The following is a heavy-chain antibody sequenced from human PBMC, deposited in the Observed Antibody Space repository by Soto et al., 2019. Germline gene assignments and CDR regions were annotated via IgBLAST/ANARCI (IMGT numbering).Heavy chain of an antibody. D-gene: IGHD3-10*01. J-gene: IGHJ4*02. CDR3: ARDKWVRGVSTQPFDY. V-gene: IGHV3-11*05. CDR2: ISSSSSYT. Sequence: QVQLVESGGGLVKPGGSLRLSCAASGFTFSDYYMSWIRQAPGKGLEWVSYISSSSSYTNYADSVKGRFTISRDNAKNSLDLQMNSQRAEDTAVYYCARDKWVRGVSTQPFDYWGQGTLVTVSS. CDR1: GFTFSDYY.